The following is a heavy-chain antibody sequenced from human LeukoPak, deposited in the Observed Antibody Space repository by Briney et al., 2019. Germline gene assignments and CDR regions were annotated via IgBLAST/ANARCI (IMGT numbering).Heavy chain of an antibody. CDR3: ATDFYDTT. Sequence: GSLRLSCAASGFTFSSCALNWVRQAPGKGLEWVGRIRSNSDGGTIDYAAPVKGRFALSRDDSKNTLYLQMNSLQTEDTAVYYCATDFYDTTWGQGTLVTVSS. D-gene: IGHD3-22*01. CDR2: IRSNSDGGTI. V-gene: IGHV3-15*07. J-gene: IGHJ5*02. CDR1: GFTFSSCA.